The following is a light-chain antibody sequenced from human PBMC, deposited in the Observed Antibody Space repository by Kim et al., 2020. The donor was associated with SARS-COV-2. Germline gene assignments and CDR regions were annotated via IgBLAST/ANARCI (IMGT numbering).Light chain of an antibody. CDR2: RTS. V-gene: IGLV7-46*01. J-gene: IGLJ2*01. Sequence: PGETGTLTCGSSTGAVTSGHYPYWFQQKPGQAPRTLIYRTSNKYSSTPARFSGSLLGDKAALTLSGAQPEDEAEYYCLLTYGGPRVFGGGTKLTVL. CDR1: TGAVTSGHY. CDR3: LLTYGGPRV.